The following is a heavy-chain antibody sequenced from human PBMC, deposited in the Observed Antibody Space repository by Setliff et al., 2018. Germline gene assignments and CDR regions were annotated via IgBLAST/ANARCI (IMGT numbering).Heavy chain of an antibody. V-gene: IGHV3-20*04. CDR1: GFTFDDYG. D-gene: IGHD4-17*01. Sequence: PGGSLRLSCAASGFTFDDYGMSWVRQAPGKGLEWVSGISWNSNYIAYADSVKGRFTISRDNAKNSLYLQMNSLKTDDTAVYYCTTVGHIGGFRLFDYWGQGALVTVSS. CDR2: ISWNSNYI. J-gene: IGHJ4*02. CDR3: TTVGHIGGFRLFDY.